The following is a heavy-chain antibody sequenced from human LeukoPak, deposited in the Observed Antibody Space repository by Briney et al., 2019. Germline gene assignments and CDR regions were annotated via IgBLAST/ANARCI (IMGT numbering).Heavy chain of an antibody. D-gene: IGHD6-13*01. CDR2: INHSGST. Sequence: SETLSLTCAVYGGSFSGYYWSWIRQPPGKGLEWIGEINHSGSTNYNPSLKSRVTISVDTSKNQLSLKLSSVTAADTAVYYCARGVAAAGQYYFDYWGQGTLVTVSS. CDR1: GGSFSGYY. J-gene: IGHJ4*02. CDR3: ARGVAAAGQYYFDY. V-gene: IGHV4-34*01.